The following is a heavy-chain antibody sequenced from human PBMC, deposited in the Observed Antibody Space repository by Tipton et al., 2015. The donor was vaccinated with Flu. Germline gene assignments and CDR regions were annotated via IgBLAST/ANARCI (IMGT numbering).Heavy chain of an antibody. V-gene: IGHV4-34*01. J-gene: IGHJ3*02. CDR3: ARQDRDSSGWYRGKYACDI. CDR1: GGSFSGYY. D-gene: IGHD6-19*01. CDR2: INHSGST. Sequence: TLSLTCAVYGGSFSGYYWSWIRQPPGKGLEWIGEINHSGSTNYNPSLKSRVTISVDTSKNQFSLKLSSVTAADTAVYYCARQDRDSSGWYRGKYACDIWGQGTMVTVSS.